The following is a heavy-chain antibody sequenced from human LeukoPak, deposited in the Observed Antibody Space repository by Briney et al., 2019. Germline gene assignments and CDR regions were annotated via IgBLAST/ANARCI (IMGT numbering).Heavy chain of an antibody. J-gene: IGHJ1*01. CDR1: GGSISSYY. Sequence: AETLSLTCTASGGSISSYYWSWIRQPPGKGLESIGYIYYSGSTNYNPSLKSRVTITIDTSKNQLPLKLSSVTAADTAVYYCARDTYYGRFQHWGQGTLVTVSS. CDR2: IYYSGST. CDR3: ARDTYYGRFQH. V-gene: IGHV4-59*01. D-gene: IGHD2-21*01.